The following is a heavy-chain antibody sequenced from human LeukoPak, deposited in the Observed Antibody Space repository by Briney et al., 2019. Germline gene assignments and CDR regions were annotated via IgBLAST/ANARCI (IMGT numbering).Heavy chain of an antibody. Sequence: GGSLRLSCAASGFTFSSYAMHWVRQAPGKGLEWVAVISYDGSNKYYADSVKGRFTISRDNSKNTLYLQMNSLRAEDTAVYYCVKDLTTTDTSYLDYWGQGTLVTVSS. CDR3: VKDLTTTDTSYLDY. J-gene: IGHJ4*02. CDR1: GFTFSSYA. CDR2: ISYDGSNK. V-gene: IGHV3-30-3*01. D-gene: IGHD4-11*01.